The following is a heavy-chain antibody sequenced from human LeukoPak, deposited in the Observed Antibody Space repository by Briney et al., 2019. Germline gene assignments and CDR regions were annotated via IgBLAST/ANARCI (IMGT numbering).Heavy chain of an antibody. D-gene: IGHD3-16*01. J-gene: IGHJ4*02. Sequence: GRSLRLSCAASGFSFSTFGMHWARRAPGKGLERVAVIWNDGSKKFYAESVKGRFTISRDNSQNTLYLQMNRLRAEDTAVYYCGRDSLGGDYWGQGTLVTVSS. CDR3: GRDSLGGDY. V-gene: IGHV3-33*08. CDR1: GFSFSTFG. CDR2: IWNDGSKK.